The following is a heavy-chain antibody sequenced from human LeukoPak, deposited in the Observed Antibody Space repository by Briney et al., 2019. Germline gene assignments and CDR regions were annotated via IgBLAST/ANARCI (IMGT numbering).Heavy chain of an antibody. CDR1: GFTFSSYW. CDR3: ARVTDIVVVVAATRSTYFDY. J-gene: IGHJ4*02. CDR2: IKQDGSEK. V-gene: IGHV3-7*03. Sequence: GGSLRLSCAASGFTFSSYWMSWVRQAPGKGLEWVANIKQDGSEKYYVDSVKGRFTISRDNAKNSLYLQMNSLRAEDTALYYCARVTDIVVVVAATRSTYFDYWGQGTLVTVSS. D-gene: IGHD2-15*01.